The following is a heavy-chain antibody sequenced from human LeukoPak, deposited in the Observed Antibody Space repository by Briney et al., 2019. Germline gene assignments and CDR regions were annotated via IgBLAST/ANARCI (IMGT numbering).Heavy chain of an antibody. J-gene: IGHJ6*04. CDR1: GGSISSGDYY. D-gene: IGHD6-13*01. Sequence: PSETLSLTCTVSGGSISSGDYYWSWIRQPPGKGLEWIGYIYYSRSTYYNPSLKSRVTISVDTSKNQFSLKLSSVTAADTAVYYCARDRIAAAGDYYGMDVWGKGTTVTVSS. V-gene: IGHV4-30-4*01. CDR3: ARDRIAAAGDYYGMDV. CDR2: IYYSRST.